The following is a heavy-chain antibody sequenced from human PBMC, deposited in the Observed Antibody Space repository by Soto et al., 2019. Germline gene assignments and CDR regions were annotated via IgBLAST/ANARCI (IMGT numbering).Heavy chain of an antibody. J-gene: IGHJ4*02. CDR3: AREDNGVHGGGYFDY. V-gene: IGHV3-30-3*01. CDR1: GFTFSSYA. D-gene: IGHD2-8*01. CDR2: ISYDGSNK. Sequence: QVQLVESGGGVVQPGRSLRLSCAASGFTFSSYAMHWVRQAPGKGLEWVAVISYDGSNKYYADSVKGRFTISRDNSKNTLYLQMNGPRAEDTAVYYCAREDNGVHGGGYFDYWGQGTLVTVSS.